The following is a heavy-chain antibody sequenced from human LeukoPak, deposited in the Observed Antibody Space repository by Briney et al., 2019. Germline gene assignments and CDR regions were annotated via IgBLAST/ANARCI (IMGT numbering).Heavy chain of an antibody. V-gene: IGHV3-69-1*01. Sequence: PGGSLRLSCAASGFTFSDHYMDWVRQAPGKGLEWVSSISSSGNTNYADSVKGRFTISRDNSKNTLYLQMNSLRAEDTAIYYCAKGPYSGFSWGQGTLVTVSS. CDR3: AKGPYSGFS. CDR2: ISSSGNT. CDR1: GFTFSDHY. D-gene: IGHD1-26*01. J-gene: IGHJ5*02.